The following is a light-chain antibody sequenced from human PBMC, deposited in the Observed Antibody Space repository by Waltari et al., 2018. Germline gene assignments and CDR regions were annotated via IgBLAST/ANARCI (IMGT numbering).Light chain of an antibody. CDR3: ATWDTSLSAVL. Sequence: QSVLTQPPSMSSAPGQKVTISCSGSSSNIGNNFVPWYRQLPGAAPELLIYDNTSRPTGIPARFSASKSGTSATLGIPGIRTGDEADYYCATWDTSLSAVLFGGGTKLTIL. J-gene: IGLJ2*01. V-gene: IGLV1-51*01. CDR1: SSNIGNNF. CDR2: DNT.